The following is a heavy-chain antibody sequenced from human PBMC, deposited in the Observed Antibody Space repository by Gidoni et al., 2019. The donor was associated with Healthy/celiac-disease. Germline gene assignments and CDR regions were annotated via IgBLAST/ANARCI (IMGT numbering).Heavy chain of an antibody. CDR3: RLELGNYYYYGMDV. V-gene: IGHV3-23*01. Sequence: EVQLLESGGGLVQPGGSLRLSCAASGFTFSSYAMSWVRQAPGKGREWFSAISGSGGSTYYADSVKGRFTISRDNSKNTLYLQMNSLRAEDTAVYYSRLELGNYYYYGMDVWGQGTTVTVSS. CDR1: GFTFSSYA. CDR2: ISGSGGST. J-gene: IGHJ6*02. D-gene: IGHD7-27*01.